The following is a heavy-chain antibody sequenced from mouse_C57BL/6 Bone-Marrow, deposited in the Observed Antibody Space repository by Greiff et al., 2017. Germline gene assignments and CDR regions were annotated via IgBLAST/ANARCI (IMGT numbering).Heavy chain of an antibody. CDR2: ISSGGSYT. Sequence: EVKLVESGGDLVKPGGSLKLSCAASGFTFSSYGMSWVRQTPDKRLEWVATISSGGSYTYYPDSVKGRFTISRDNAKKTLYLQMSSLKSEDTAMYYCASLHYYGSSYDYFDYWGQGTTLTVSS. D-gene: IGHD1-1*01. V-gene: IGHV5-6*01. CDR3: ASLHYYGSSYDYFDY. CDR1: GFTFSSYG. J-gene: IGHJ2*01.